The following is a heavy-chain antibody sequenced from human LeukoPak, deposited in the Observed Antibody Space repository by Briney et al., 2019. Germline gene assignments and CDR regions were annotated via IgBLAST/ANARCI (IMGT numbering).Heavy chain of an antibody. CDR3: ARAPIAAAGTVFDY. J-gene: IGHJ4*02. CDR2: ISSSGSTI. D-gene: IGHD6-13*01. Sequence: GGSLRLSCAAPGFTFSDYYMSWIRQAPGKGLERVSYISSSGSTIYYADSVKGRFTISRDNAKNSLYLQMNSLRAEDTAVYYCARAPIAAAGTVFDYWGQGTLVTVSS. CDR1: GFTFSDYY. V-gene: IGHV3-11*04.